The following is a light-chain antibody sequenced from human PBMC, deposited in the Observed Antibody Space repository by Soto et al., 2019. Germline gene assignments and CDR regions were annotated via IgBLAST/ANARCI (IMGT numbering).Light chain of an antibody. J-gene: IGKJ5*01. V-gene: IGKV1-33*01. Sequence: DIQMTQSTSSLSASVGDRVTITCQASQNINNYLNWYQQKPGRAPKLLIYDASNLEAGVPSRFRGSGSGTDFTFTISRLQPEDIATYYCQQYENLPTSGHGTRLEVK. CDR1: QNINNY. CDR3: QQYENLPT. CDR2: DAS.